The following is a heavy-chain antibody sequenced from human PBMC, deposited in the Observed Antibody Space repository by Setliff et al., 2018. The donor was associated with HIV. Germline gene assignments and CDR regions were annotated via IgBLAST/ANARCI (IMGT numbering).Heavy chain of an antibody. J-gene: IGHJ5*02. CDR2: IYYSGTT. Sequence: SETLSLTCTVSGGSISGSNYYWGWIRQPPGKGLEWVGSIYYSGTTNYNPSLKSRVTLSVDTSKNQLSLSLTSVTGADTAVYYWARGGASSKYLDPWGQGTLVTVSS. V-gene: IGHV4-39*07. CDR3: ARGGASSKYLDP. CDR1: GGSISGSNYY. D-gene: IGHD2-15*01.